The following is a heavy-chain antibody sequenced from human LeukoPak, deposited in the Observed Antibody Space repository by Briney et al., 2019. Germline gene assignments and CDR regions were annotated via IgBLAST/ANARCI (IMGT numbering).Heavy chain of an antibody. CDR3: ARGHVTGDLALDY. CDR2: IIPIFGTA. D-gene: IGHD7-27*01. V-gene: IGHV1-69*05. J-gene: IGHJ4*02. Sequence: GASVKVSCKASGGTFSSYAISWVRQAPGQGLEWMGGIIPIFGTANYAQKFQGRVTITTDESTSTAYMELSSLRSEDTAVYYCARGHVTGDLALDYWGQGTLVTVSS. CDR1: GGTFSSYA.